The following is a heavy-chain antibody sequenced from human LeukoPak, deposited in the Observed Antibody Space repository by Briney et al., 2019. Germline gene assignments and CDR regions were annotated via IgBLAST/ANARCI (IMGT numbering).Heavy chain of an antibody. J-gene: IGHJ3*02. D-gene: IGHD4-17*01. CDR3: ASSYGDYVDAFDI. V-gene: IGHV4-59*01. CDR1: GGSISSYY. Sequence: SQTLSLTCTVSGGSISSYYWSWIRQPPGKGLEWIGYIYYSGSTNYNPSLKSRVTISVDTSKNQFSLKLSSVTAADTAVYYCASSYGDYVDAFDIWGQGTMVTVSS. CDR2: IYYSGST.